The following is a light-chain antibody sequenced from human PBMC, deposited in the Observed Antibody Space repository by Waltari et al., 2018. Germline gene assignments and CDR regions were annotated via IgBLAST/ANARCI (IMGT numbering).Light chain of an antibody. Sequence: SSELTQDPAVSVALGQTVRITCHGDSLRSSYASCYQQKPGQAPVLVIYGKNNRPSGIPDRFSGSSSGNTASLTITGAQAEDEADYYCNSRDSSGNHLNVVFGGGTKLTVL. V-gene: IGLV3-19*01. CDR3: NSRDSSGNHLNVV. CDR1: SLRSSY. CDR2: GKN. J-gene: IGLJ2*01.